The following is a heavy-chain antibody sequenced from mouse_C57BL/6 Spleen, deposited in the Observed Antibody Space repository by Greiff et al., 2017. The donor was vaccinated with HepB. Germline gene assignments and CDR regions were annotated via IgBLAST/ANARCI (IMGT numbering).Heavy chain of an antibody. CDR2: IYPSDSET. CDR1: GYTFTSYW. J-gene: IGHJ3*01. D-gene: IGHD1-1*01. V-gene: IGHV1-61*01. Sequence: QVHVKQPGAELVRPGSSVKLSCKASGYTFTSYWMDWVKQRPGQGLEWIGNIYPSDSETHYNQKFKDKATLTVDKSSSTAYMQLSSLTSEDSAVYYCARSPGSSPFAYWGQGTLVTVSA. CDR3: ARSPGSSPFAY.